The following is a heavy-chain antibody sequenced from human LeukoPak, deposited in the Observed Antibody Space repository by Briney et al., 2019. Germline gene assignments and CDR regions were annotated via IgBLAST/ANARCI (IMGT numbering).Heavy chain of an antibody. D-gene: IGHD2-15*01. V-gene: IGHV3-21*01. CDR1: GFTFSSYS. Sequence: GGSLRLSCAASGFTFSSYSMNWVRQAPGKGLEWVSSISSSSSYIYYADSVKGRFTISRDNAKNSLYLQMNSLRAEDTAVYYCAGDRGYGSDCSGGSCYSAYYYYGMDVWGQGTTVTVSS. CDR3: AGDRGYGSDCSGGSCYSAYYYYGMDV. J-gene: IGHJ6*02. CDR2: ISSSSSYI.